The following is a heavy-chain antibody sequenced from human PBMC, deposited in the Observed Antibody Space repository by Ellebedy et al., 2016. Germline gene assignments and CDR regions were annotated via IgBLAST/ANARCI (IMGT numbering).Heavy chain of an antibody. CDR1: GGSVSNYY. V-gene: IGHV4-59*02. D-gene: IGHD2-2*01. CDR2: FYYGATT. Sequence: SETLSLTFTVSGGSVSNYYYNWIRQPPGKGLEWIGYFYYGATTYYNPSLKSRVTISVDTSKNQFSLKLNSVTAADTAVYYCARSFQLSDDAFDIWGQGTMVTVSS. CDR3: ARSFQLSDDAFDI. J-gene: IGHJ3*02.